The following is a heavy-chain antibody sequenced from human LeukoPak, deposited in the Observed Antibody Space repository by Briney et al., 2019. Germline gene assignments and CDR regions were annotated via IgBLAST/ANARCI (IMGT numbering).Heavy chain of an antibody. J-gene: IGHJ4*02. V-gene: IGHV3-74*01. Sequence: GGSLRLSCAASGFTFSRYWMHWVRQAPGKGLVWVSRINSDGSFTTYADSVEGRFTISRDNSKNTLYLQINSLRAEDTAVYYCAKPLGSLEYLVFDYWGQGTLVTVSS. CDR1: GFTFSRYW. CDR3: AKPLGSLEYLVFDY. D-gene: IGHD2/OR15-2a*01. CDR2: INSDGSFT.